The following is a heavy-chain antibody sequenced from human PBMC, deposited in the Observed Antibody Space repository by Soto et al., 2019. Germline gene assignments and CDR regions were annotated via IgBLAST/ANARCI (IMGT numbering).Heavy chain of an antibody. J-gene: IGHJ4*01. D-gene: IGHD4-17*01. CDR2: IDPSDPYT. CDR3: VSHPSLTTVLHY. Sequence: GESLKTSCKASEYSFTTYWFSWLRQMPGKGPDRIGRIDPSDPYTNYSPSFQGHVTISADKSISTAYLQWSSLKASDTAMYYWVSHPSLTTVLHY. V-gene: IGHV5-10-1*01. CDR1: EYSFTTYW.